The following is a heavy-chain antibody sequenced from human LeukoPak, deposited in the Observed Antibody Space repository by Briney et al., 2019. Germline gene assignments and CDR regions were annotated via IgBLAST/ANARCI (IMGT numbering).Heavy chain of an antibody. D-gene: IGHD2-2*01. CDR3: ARKLASSTLKAGAFDI. Sequence: SETLSLTCSVSGGSISNWYWGWFRQPAGKGLEWIGRIYTSGSTIYDPSLKSRVTMSVDTSTNQISLRLTSVTAADTAMYYCARKLASSTLKAGAFDIWGQGTMVTVSS. CDR2: IYTSGST. J-gene: IGHJ3*02. CDR1: GGSISNWY. V-gene: IGHV4-4*07.